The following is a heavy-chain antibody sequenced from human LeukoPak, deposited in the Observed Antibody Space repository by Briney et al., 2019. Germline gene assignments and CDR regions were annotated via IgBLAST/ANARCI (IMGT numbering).Heavy chain of an antibody. D-gene: IGHD5-18*01. J-gene: IGHJ4*02. CDR3: ARGSGYNYGRTFGR. CDR2: IYYSGST. V-gene: IGHV4-39*07. CDR1: GGSISSSSYY. Sequence: PSETLSLTCTVSGGSISSSSYYWGWIRQPPGKGLEWIGSIYYSGSTNYNPSLKSRVTISVDTSKNQFSLKLSSVTAADTAVYYCARGSGYNYGRTFGRWGQGTLVTVSS.